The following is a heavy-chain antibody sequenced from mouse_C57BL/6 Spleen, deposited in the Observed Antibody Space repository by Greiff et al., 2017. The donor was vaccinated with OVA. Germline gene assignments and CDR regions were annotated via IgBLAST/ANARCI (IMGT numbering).Heavy chain of an antibody. CDR3: ASSDYYEAWFAY. CDR1: YFAFMASA. J-gene: IGHJ3*01. V-gene: IGHV1-49*01. Sequence: LQQSGAELVRPGSSVKLSCKDSYFAFMASAMHWVKQRPGHGLEWIGSFTMYSDATEYSENFKGKATLTANTSSSTAYMELSSLPAEGSAVCYCASSDYYEAWFAYWGQGTLVTVSA. D-gene: IGHD1-1*01. CDR2: FTMYSDAT.